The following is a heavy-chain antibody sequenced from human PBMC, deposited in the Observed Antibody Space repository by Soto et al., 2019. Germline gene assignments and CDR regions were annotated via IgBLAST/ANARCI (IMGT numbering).Heavy chain of an antibody. Sequence: QVQLVESGGGVVQPGRSLRLSCAASGFTFSSYGMHWVRQAPGKGLEWVAVIWYDGSNKYYADSVKGRFTISRDNSKNTLYLQMNSLRAEDTAVYYCARGGESGDLDYWGQGTLVTVSS. CDR3: ARGGESGDLDY. V-gene: IGHV3-33*01. J-gene: IGHJ4*02. D-gene: IGHD3-10*01. CDR2: IWYDGSNK. CDR1: GFTFSSYG.